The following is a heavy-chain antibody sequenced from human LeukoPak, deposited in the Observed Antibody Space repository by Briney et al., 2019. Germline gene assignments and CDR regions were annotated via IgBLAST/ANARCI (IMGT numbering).Heavy chain of an antibody. J-gene: IGHJ5*02. CDR2: ISYDGSNK. V-gene: IGHV3-30*03. D-gene: IGHD5-12*01. CDR3: ARDKYSGYEGIAVPQT. Sequence: PGGSLRLSCAASGFTFSSYGMHWVRQAPGKGLEWVAVISYDGSNKYYADSVKGRFTISRDNSKNTLYLQMNSLRAEDTAVYYCARDKYSGYEGIAVPQTWGQGTLVTVSS. CDR1: GFTFSSYG.